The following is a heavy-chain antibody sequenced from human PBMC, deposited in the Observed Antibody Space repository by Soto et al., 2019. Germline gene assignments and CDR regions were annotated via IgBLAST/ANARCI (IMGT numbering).Heavy chain of an antibody. CDR1: GFTFSRYW. J-gene: IGHJ3*02. V-gene: IGHV3-74*01. CDR3: ARDVYDFWTIHDAFDI. CDR2: INSDGSST. D-gene: IGHD3-3*01. Sequence: PGGSLRLSCAASGFTFSRYWMHWVRQAPGKGLVWVSRINSDGSSTSYADSVKGRFTISRDNAKNTLYLQMNSLRAEDTAVYYCARDVYDFWTIHDAFDIWGQGTMVTVSS.